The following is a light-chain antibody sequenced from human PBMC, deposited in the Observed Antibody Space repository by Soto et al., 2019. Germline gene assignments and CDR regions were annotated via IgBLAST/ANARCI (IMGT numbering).Light chain of an antibody. Sequence: QAVVTQEPSLTVSPGGTVTLTCGSSTGAVTSGHYPYWFQQKPGQAPRTLIYDTSDKHSWTPARFSGSLLGGKAALTLTGTQPEDEAEYYCLLYYSGPRVFGGGTKLTVL. CDR1: TGAVTSGHY. CDR2: DTS. J-gene: IGLJ3*02. V-gene: IGLV7-46*01. CDR3: LLYYSGPRV.